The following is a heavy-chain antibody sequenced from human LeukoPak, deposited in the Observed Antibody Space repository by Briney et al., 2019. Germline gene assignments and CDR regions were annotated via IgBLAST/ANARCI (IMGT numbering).Heavy chain of an antibody. V-gene: IGHV4-59*01. D-gene: IGHD1-7*01. CDR1: GRSISRYY. Sequence: SETLSLICTVSGRSISRYYGRGIRQPPGKGLEWIGYIYCSGSTNYNPSLKSRVTISVDTSKNQFSLKLSSVTAADTAVYYCARLSGTAAFDYWGQGTLVTVSS. CDR2: IYCSGST. CDR3: ARLSGTAAFDY. J-gene: IGHJ4*02.